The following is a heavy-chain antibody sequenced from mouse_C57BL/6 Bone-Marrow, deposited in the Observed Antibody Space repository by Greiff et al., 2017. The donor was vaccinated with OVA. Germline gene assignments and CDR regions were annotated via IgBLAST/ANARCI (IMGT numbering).Heavy chain of an antibody. CDR2: ISDGGSYT. V-gene: IGHV5-4*01. CDR3: AREGDYLYAMDY. CDR1: GFTFSSYA. D-gene: IGHD2-4*01. Sequence: VESGGGLVKPGGSLKLSCAASGFTFSSYAMSWVRQTPEKRLEWVATISDGGSYTYYPDNVKGRFTISRDNAKNNLYLQMSHLKSEDTAMYYCAREGDYLYAMDYWGQGTSVTVSS. J-gene: IGHJ4*01.